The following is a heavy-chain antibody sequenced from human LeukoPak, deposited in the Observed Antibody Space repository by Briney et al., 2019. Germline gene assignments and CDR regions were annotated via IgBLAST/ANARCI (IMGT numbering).Heavy chain of an antibody. CDR1: GGSVRGGTYY. CDR2: IFYSWST. D-gene: IGHD6-13*01. CDR3: ARHFRGPGDWQQLIPFDY. Sequence: SEALSLTCTVSGGSVRGGTYYWGWVRQPPGKGLEWIGSIFYSWSTYYNLSLKSRVTISVDTSKNQFPLSLSSVTAADTAVYYCARHFRGPGDWQQLIPFDYWGQGTLVTVSS. J-gene: IGHJ4*02. V-gene: IGHV4-39*01.